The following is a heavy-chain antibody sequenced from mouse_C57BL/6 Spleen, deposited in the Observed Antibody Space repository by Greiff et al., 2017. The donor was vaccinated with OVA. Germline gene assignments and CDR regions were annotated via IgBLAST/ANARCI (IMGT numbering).Heavy chain of an antibody. Sequence: VQLKESGPGLVKPSQSLSLTCSVTGYSITSGYYWNWIRQFPGNKLEWMGYISYDGSNNYKPSLKNRISITRDTSKNQFFLKLNSVTTEDTATYYCARENYKDYFDYWGQGTTLTVSS. V-gene: IGHV3-6*01. CDR2: ISYDGSN. D-gene: IGHD2-12*01. J-gene: IGHJ2*01. CDR3: ARENYKDYFDY. CDR1: GYSITSGYY.